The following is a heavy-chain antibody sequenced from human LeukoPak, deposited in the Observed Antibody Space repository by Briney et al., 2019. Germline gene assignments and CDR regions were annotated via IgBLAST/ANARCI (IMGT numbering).Heavy chain of an antibody. Sequence: PGGSLRLSCAASGVTFSRYTINWVRQAPGKGLEWVSSISSNSGYKKYADSLKGRFTISRDNSKNTLYLQMNSLRAEDTAVYYCAKNLLGSYGHWGQGTLVTVSS. CDR2: ISSNSGYK. D-gene: IGHD1-26*01. CDR3: AKNLLGSYGH. J-gene: IGHJ4*02. V-gene: IGHV3-21*01. CDR1: GVTFSRYT.